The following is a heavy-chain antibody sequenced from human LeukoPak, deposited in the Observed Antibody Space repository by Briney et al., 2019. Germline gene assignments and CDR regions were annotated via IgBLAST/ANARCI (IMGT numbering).Heavy chain of an antibody. V-gene: IGHV4-38-2*01. Sequence: PSETLSLTCAVSTYSITNDYHWAWIRQSPGKGLEWIGSIYHTGKTYYNPAHKTRVTISVDASKNQFSLRLTSVTASDTAVYFCARHVSGNVWFFDDWGQGTLVIVSS. CDR2: IYHTGKT. J-gene: IGHJ4*02. CDR3: ARHVSGNVWFFDD. D-gene: IGHD1-26*01. CDR1: TYSITNDYH.